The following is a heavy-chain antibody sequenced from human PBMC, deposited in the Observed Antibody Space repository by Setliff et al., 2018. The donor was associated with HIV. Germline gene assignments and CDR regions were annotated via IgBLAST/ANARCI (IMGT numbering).Heavy chain of an antibody. CDR2: IKADGTDK. V-gene: IGHV3-7*01. CDR3: AKDHKGYYYDSSGYHYEGVDY. CDR1: GFTFSAHQ. Sequence: GSLRLSCAASGFTFSAHQMSWVRQPPGKGLEWVANIKADGTDKYYVDSVKGRFTMSRDNSKNTLYLQMNSLRAEDTAVYYCAKDHKGYYYDSSGYHYEGVDYWGQGTLVTVSS. D-gene: IGHD3-22*01. J-gene: IGHJ4*02.